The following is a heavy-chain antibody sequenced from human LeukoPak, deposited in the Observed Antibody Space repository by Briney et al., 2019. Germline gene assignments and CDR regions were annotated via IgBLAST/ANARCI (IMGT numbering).Heavy chain of an antibody. CDR2: IYYSGSI. Sequence: SETLSLTCTVSGGSISSYYWSWIRQPPGKGLEWIGYIYYSGSINYNPSLKSRVTISVDASKNQFSLKVSSVTAADTAVYYCASSAFNYDSSGYQGPLDYWGQGTLVTVSS. J-gene: IGHJ4*02. D-gene: IGHD3-22*01. CDR1: GGSISSYY. CDR3: ASSAFNYDSSGYQGPLDY. V-gene: IGHV4-59*01.